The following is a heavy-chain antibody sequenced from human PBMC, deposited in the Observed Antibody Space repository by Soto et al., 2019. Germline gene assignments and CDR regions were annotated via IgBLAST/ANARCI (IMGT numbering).Heavy chain of an antibody. CDR2: IDGGGTT. D-gene: IGHD2-8*02. CDR1: GYTFSSRA. Sequence: EVHLWESGGDLVQPGGSLRVSCVGSGYTFSSRAMSWVRQAPGKGLEWVSGIDGGGTTDYADSVKGRVTICRDNSQDTLYLQMNSLRAEATAVYYCATLLGFSSGGSWYSHVADYWGQGTLVTVSS. V-gene: IGHV3-23*01. CDR3: ATLLGFSSGGSWYSHVADY. J-gene: IGHJ4*02.